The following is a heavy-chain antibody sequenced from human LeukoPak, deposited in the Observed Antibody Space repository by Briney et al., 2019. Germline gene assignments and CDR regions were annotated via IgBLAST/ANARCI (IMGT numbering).Heavy chain of an antibody. CDR2: INHSGST. CDR1: GGSFSGYY. J-gene: IGHJ6*02. V-gene: IGHV4-34*01. D-gene: IGHD1-14*01. CDR3: ARLPRNPFYYYYGMDV. Sequence: PSETLSLTCAVYGGSFSGYYWSWIRQPPGKGLEWVGEINHSGSTNYNPSLKSRVTISVDTSKNQFSLKLSSVTAADTAVYYCARLPRNPFYYYYGMDVWGQGTTVTVSS.